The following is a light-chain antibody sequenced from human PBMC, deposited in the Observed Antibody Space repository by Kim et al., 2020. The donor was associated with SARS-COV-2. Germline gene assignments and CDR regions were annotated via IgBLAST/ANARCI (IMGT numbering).Light chain of an antibody. CDR3: QKYNAAPWT. CDR1: QGISNS. J-gene: IGKJ1*01. Sequence: ASVVYRVTITCRASQGISNSLAWYQQKPGNVPKVLIYDASTLHSGVPSRFSGSGSGTDFTLTISSLQPEDVATYYCQKYNAAPWTFGQGTKVDIK. CDR2: DAS. V-gene: IGKV1-27*01.